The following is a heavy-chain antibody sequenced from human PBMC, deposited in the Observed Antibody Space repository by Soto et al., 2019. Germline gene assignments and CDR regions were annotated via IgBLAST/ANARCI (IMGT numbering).Heavy chain of an antibody. D-gene: IGHD3-3*01. CDR2: INPNSGGT. J-gene: IGHJ5*02. CDR1: GYTLTGYY. Sequence: ASVKVSCKASGYTLTGYYMHWVRQAPGQGLEWMGWINPNSGGTNYAQKFQGWVTMTRDTSISTAYMELSRLRSDDTAVYYCARAPSLRFQSNWFDPWGQGTLVTVSS. CDR3: ARAPSLRFQSNWFDP. V-gene: IGHV1-2*04.